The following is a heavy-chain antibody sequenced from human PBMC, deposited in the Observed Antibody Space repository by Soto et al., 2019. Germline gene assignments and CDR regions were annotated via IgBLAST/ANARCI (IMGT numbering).Heavy chain of an antibody. CDR1: GFTFSSYG. D-gene: IGHD3-22*01. J-gene: IGHJ6*02. V-gene: IGHV3-33*01. Sequence: QVQLVESGGGVVQPGRSLRLSCAASGFTFSSYGMHWVRQAPGKGLEWVAVIWYDGSNKYYADSVKGRFTISRDNSKNTRYLQMNSLRAEDTAVYYCARDPPAWLLPGGGDVWGQGTTVTVSS. CDR2: IWYDGSNK. CDR3: ARDPPAWLLPGGGDV.